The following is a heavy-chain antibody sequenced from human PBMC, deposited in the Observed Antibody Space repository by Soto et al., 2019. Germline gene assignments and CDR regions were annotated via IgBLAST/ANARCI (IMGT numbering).Heavy chain of an antibody. CDR1: GGSISSFY. Sequence: PSETLSLTCTVSGGSISSFYWCWIRQSPGKGLEWIGSIYDTGRTNYNPSLESRVTISVDRSKNQFSLKLTSVTAADRAVYYCATDRAATFHLWAQGTLVTVS. CDR2: IYDTGRT. D-gene: IGHD2-15*01. CDR3: ATDRAATFHL. V-gene: IGHV4-59*01. J-gene: IGHJ1*01.